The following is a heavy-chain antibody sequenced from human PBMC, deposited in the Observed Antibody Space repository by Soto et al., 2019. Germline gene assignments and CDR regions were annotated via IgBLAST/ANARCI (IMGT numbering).Heavy chain of an antibody. CDR1: GGSISSYY. CDR2: IYYSGNT. CDR3: ARTTFDWLLDY. V-gene: IGHV4-59*06. D-gene: IGHD3-9*01. Sequence: SETLSLTCTVSGGSISSYYWSWIRQPPGKGLEWIGYIYYSGNTYYNPSLKSRATISVDTSKNQFSLKLSSVTAADTAVYYCARTTFDWLLDYWGQGTLVTVSS. J-gene: IGHJ4*02.